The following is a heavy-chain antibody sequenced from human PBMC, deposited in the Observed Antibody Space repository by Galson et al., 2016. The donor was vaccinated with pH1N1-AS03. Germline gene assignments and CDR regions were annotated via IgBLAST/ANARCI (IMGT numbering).Heavy chain of an antibody. CDR3: ARVGKYFDFWSGYSDFDY. D-gene: IGHD3-3*01. Sequence: ETLSLTCAVSGYSISSGYYWGWIRQPPGKGLEWIGSIYHSGSTYYNPSLMSRVTISVDTSKNRFSLKVTSVTAADTAVYCCARVGKYFDFWSGYSDFDYWGQGTLVTVSS. J-gene: IGHJ4*02. CDR2: IYHSGST. CDR1: GYSISSGYY. V-gene: IGHV4-38-2*01.